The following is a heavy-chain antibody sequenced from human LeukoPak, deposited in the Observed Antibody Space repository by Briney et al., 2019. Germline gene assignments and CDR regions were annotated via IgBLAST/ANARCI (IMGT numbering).Heavy chain of an antibody. D-gene: IGHD2-2*01. Sequence: GGSLRLSCAASGFTFSSYSVNWVRQAPGKGLEWVSSISSSSSYIYYADSVKGRFTISRDNAKNSLYLQMNSLRAGDTAVYYCAREGCSSTSCYRWFDPWGQGTLVTVSS. V-gene: IGHV3-21*01. CDR3: AREGCSSTSCYRWFDP. CDR1: GFTFSSYS. CDR2: ISSSSSYI. J-gene: IGHJ5*02.